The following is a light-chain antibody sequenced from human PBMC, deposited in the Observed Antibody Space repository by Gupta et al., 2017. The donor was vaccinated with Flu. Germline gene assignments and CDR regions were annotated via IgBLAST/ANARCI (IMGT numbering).Light chain of an antibody. CDR1: SSYIGNNY. CDR3: GTWDSSMSGVV. CDR2: ENA. V-gene: IGLV1-51*02. Sequence: HSLSTQPRSLAPSAVQKVTISCAGSSSYIGNNYVSWYQQHPAAAPKLLIYENANRPSEIPDRFSGSKSGTSATLAIIGLQNGDEDDYYCGTWDSSMSGVVFGGGTKLTVL. J-gene: IGLJ2*01.